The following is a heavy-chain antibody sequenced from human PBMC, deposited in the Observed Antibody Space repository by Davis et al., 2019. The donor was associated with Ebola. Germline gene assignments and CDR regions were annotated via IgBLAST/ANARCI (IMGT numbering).Heavy chain of an antibody. J-gene: IGHJ6*03. D-gene: IGHD4-11*01. V-gene: IGHV3-23*01. CDR3: ARDGAWADYSNYAPHYYYMDV. CDR1: GFTFSSYW. CDR2: ISGSGGST. Sequence: GESLKISCAASGFTFSSYWMTWVRRAPGKGLEWVSAISGSGGSTYYADSVKGRFTISRDNSKNSLYLQMNSLRAEDTAVYYCARDGAWADYSNYAPHYYYMDVWGKGTTVTVSS.